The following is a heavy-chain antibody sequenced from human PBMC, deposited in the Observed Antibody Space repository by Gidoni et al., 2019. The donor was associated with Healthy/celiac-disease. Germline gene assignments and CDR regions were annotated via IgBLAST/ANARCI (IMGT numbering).Heavy chain of an antibody. J-gene: IGHJ4*02. D-gene: IGHD1-1*01. CDR2: ISYDGSNK. CDR1: GFTFSSYA. V-gene: IGHV3-30*04. Sequence: QVQLVESGGGVVQPGRSLRLSCAASGFTFSSYAMHWVRQAPGKGLEWVAVISYDGSNKYYADSVKGRFTISRDNSKNTLYLQMNSLRAEDTAVYYCARDLAWKVLYYFDYWGQGTLVTVSS. CDR3: ARDLAWKVLYYFDY.